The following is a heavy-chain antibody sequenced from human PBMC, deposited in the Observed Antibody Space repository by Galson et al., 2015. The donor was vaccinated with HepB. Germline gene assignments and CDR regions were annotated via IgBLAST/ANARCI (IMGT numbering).Heavy chain of an antibody. CDR1: GFTFSTYW. J-gene: IGHJ4*02. Sequence: SLRLSCAASGFTFSTYWMHWARQAPGKGLVWVSHINIDGSDIKYADSVRGRFTISRDNARNTLDLQMNSPTAEDTATYYCVRGSSDWLGLDYWGQGALVIVSS. CDR3: VRGSSDWLGLDY. D-gene: IGHD6-19*01. V-gene: IGHV3-74*01. CDR2: INIDGSDI.